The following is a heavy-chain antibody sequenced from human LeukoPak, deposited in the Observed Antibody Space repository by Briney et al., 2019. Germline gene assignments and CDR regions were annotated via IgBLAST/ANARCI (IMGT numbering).Heavy chain of an antibody. D-gene: IGHD4-11*01. CDR2: IWSDGTEK. V-gene: IGHV3-33*06. CDR3: AKDAQRGFDYSNSLEK. J-gene: IGHJ4*02. CDR1: GFTYSHSG. Sequence: PGRALRLSCAASGFTYSHSGMHWVRQAPGKGLEWVAVIWSDGTEKYYGDAVKGRFTISRDNSRNTLYLQMNSLRGEDTAVYYCAKDAQRGFDYSNSLEKWGQGTLVTVSS.